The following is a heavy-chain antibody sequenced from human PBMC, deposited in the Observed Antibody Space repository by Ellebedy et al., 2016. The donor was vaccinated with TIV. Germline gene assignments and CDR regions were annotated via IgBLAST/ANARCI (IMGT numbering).Heavy chain of an antibody. V-gene: IGHV1-3*01. J-gene: IGHJ4*02. CDR1: GYTFSSYD. CDR3: ARDPNIAAGGTLDY. Sequence: ASVKVSCKASGYTFSSYDINWVRHAPGQRLEWMGWINAGNGNTKFSQKFQGRVTITRDTPASTAYMVLRNLRSEETAVYYCARDPNIAAGGTLDYWGQGTLVTVSS. D-gene: IGHD6-13*01. CDR2: INAGNGNT.